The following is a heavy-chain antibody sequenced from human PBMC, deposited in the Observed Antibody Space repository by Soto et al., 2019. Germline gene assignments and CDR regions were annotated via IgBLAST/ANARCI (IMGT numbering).Heavy chain of an antibody. Sequence: QLQLQESGPGLVKPSETLSLTCTVSGGSISSSSYYWGWIRQPPGKGLEWIGRIYYSGSTYYNPSLKSRVTISVATSKNQFSLKLSSVTAADTAVYYCARHDVGQPETYYDFWSGYNNWFDPWGQGTLVTVSS. CDR3: ARHDVGQPETYYDFWSGYNNWFDP. V-gene: IGHV4-39*01. D-gene: IGHD3-3*01. CDR2: IYYSGST. J-gene: IGHJ5*02. CDR1: GGSISSSSYY.